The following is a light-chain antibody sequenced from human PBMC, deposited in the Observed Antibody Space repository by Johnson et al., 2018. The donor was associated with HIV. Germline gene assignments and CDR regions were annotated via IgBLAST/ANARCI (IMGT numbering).Light chain of an antibody. V-gene: IGLV1-51*02. CDR3: GTWDSSLSAYV. J-gene: IGLJ1*01. Sequence: QSVLTQPPSVSAAPGQKVTISCSGSSSNIGNNYVSWYQQVPGTAPKLLIYENNKRPSGIPDRFSGSRSGTSATLGITGLQTGDEADYYCGTWDSSLSAYVFGTGTKVTLL. CDR1: SSNIGNNY. CDR2: ENN.